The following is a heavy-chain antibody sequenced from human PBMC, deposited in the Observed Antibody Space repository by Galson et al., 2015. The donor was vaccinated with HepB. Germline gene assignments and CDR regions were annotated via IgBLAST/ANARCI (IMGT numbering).Heavy chain of an antibody. Sequence: SLRLSCAASGFTFNIYAMTWVRQAPGKGLEWVSGDTGSPGTTYSADSVKGRFTVSRDNSKNTLYLHMNSLRAEDTAVYYCATTIISSHSWGLWGQGTLVTVSS. CDR3: ATTIISSHSWGL. CDR1: GFTFNIYA. J-gene: IGHJ4*02. CDR2: DTGSPGTT. V-gene: IGHV3-23*01. D-gene: IGHD4/OR15-4a*01.